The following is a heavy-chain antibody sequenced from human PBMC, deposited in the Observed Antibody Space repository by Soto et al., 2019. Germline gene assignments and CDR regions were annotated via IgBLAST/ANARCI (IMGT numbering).Heavy chain of an antibody. Sequence: KTSETLSLTCTVSGGSISSNSYYWDWIRQPPGKGLEWIGSINHSGSTNYNPSLKSRVTISVDTSKNQFSLKLSSVTAADTAVYYCARLVDPGHFDYWGQGTLVTVSS. CDR1: GGSISSNSYY. J-gene: IGHJ4*02. CDR2: INHSGST. CDR3: ARLVDPGHFDY. V-gene: IGHV4-39*07. D-gene: IGHD2-2*01.